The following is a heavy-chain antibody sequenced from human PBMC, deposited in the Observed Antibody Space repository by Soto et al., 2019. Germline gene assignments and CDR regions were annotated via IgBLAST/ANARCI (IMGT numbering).Heavy chain of an antibody. D-gene: IGHD4-4*01. CDR2: IYYSGST. Sequence: PSETLSLTCPVSGGSISSYYLSWIRQPPGKGLEWIGYIYYSGSTNYNPSLKSRVTISVDTSKNQFSLKLSSVTAADTAVYYCARLYYSNYGSYFDYWGQGTLVTVSS. V-gene: IGHV4-59*08. CDR1: GGSISSYY. J-gene: IGHJ4*02. CDR3: ARLYYSNYGSYFDY.